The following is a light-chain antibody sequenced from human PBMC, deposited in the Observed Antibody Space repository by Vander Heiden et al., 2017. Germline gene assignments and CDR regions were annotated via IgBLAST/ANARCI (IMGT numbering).Light chain of an antibody. CDR1: QGIGDY. Sequence: IQMTQSPSSLSASLGDTVTITCRASQGIGDYLAWYQQKPGKVPYLLIYGASTLRSGVPSRFSGSGSGTDFTLTISSLQPEDVATYSCQKENSAPFTFGPGTKVDIK. J-gene: IGKJ3*01. CDR2: GAS. CDR3: QKENSAPFT. V-gene: IGKV1-27*01.